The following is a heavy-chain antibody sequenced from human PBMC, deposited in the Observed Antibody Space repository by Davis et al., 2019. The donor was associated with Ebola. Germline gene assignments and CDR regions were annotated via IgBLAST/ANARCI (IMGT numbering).Heavy chain of an antibody. CDR2: IYHSGST. Sequence: MPSETLSLTCAVYGGSFSGYYWSWIRQPPGKGLEWIGYIYHSGSTYYNPSLKSRVTISVDRSKNQFSLKLSSVTAADTAVYYCARGGSYYYGMDVWGQGTTVTVSS. D-gene: IGHD2-15*01. V-gene: IGHV4-34*01. J-gene: IGHJ6*02. CDR3: ARGGSYYYGMDV. CDR1: GGSFSGYY.